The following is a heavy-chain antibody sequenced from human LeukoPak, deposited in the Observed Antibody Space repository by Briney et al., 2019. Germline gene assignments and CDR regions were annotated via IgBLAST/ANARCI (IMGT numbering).Heavy chain of an antibody. J-gene: IGHJ4*02. Sequence: PSETLSLTCTVSGGSVSSGSYYWSWIRQPPGKGLEWIGYIYYSGSTNYNPSLKSRVTISVDTSKNQFSLKLSSVTAADTAAYFCARLRPSGTSDYWGQGTLVTVSS. CDR3: ARLRPSGTSDY. V-gene: IGHV4-61*01. CDR1: GGSVSSGSYY. D-gene: IGHD3-10*01. CDR2: IYYSGST.